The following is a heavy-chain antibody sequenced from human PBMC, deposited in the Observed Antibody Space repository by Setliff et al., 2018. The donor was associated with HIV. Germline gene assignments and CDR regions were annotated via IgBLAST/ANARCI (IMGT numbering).Heavy chain of an antibody. D-gene: IGHD2-8*01. CDR1: GGTFSSYP. CDR2: IIPIFGTT. CDR3: VRLTADRTNYYYYMDV. Sequence: ASVKVSCKASGGTFSSYPISWVRQAPGQGLEWMGGIIPIFGTTHYAQKFQGRVTVTADESTSTAYMEVRSLSFDDTAVYYCVRLTADRTNYYYYMDVWGKGTTVTVSS. V-gene: IGHV1-69*13. J-gene: IGHJ6*03.